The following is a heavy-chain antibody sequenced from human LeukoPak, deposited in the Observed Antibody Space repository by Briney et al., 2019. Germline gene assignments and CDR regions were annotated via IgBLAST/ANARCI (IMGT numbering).Heavy chain of an antibody. Sequence: PSETLSLTCTVSGGSISSYYWSWIRQPPGKGLEWIGYIYYSGSTNYNPSLKSRVTISVDTSKNQFSLKLSSVTAADTAVYYCASSEEYYYDSSGYLVYWGQGTLVTVSS. D-gene: IGHD3-22*01. CDR2: IYYSGST. V-gene: IGHV4-59*01. CDR3: ASSEEYYYDSSGYLVY. CDR1: GGSISSYY. J-gene: IGHJ4*02.